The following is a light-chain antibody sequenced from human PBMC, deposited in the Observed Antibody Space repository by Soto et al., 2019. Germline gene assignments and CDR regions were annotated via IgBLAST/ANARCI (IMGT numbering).Light chain of an antibody. CDR3: QTWGTGIQV. CDR1: SGHNNYA. V-gene: IGLV4-69*01. CDR2: LNSDGSH. J-gene: IGLJ3*02. Sequence: QSVLTQSPSASASLGASVKLTCTLNSGHNNYAIAWHQQQPEKGPRYLMKLNSDGSHSKGDGIPDRFSGSSSGAERYLTISSLQSEDEADYYCQTWGTGIQVFGGGTKLTVL.